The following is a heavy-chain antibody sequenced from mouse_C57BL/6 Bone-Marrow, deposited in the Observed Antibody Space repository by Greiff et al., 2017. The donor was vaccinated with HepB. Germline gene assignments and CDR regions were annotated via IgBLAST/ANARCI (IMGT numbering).Heavy chain of an antibody. J-gene: IGHJ2*01. V-gene: IGHV1-80*01. Sequence: VKLVESGAELVKPGASVKISCKASGYAFSSYWMNWVKQRPGKGLEWIGQIYPGDGDTNYNGKFKGKATLTADKSSSTAYMQLSSLTSEDSAVYFCARRRDSNYPYFDYWGQGTTLTVSS. D-gene: IGHD2-5*01. CDR3: ARRRDSNYPYFDY. CDR1: GYAFSSYW. CDR2: IYPGDGDT.